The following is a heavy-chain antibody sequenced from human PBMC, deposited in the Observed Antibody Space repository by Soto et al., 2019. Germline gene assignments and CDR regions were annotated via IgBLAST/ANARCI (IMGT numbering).Heavy chain of an antibody. CDR2: MNPNSGNT. D-gene: IGHD6-6*01. CDR1: GYTFTSYD. CDR3: ARADSSSSPAFDI. V-gene: IGHV1-8*01. J-gene: IGHJ3*02. Sequence: ASVKVSCKASGYTFTSYDINWVRQATGQGLEWMGWMNPNSGNTGYAQKFQGRVTMTRNTSISTAYMELSSVTAADTAVYYCARADSSSSPAFDIWGQGTMVTVSS.